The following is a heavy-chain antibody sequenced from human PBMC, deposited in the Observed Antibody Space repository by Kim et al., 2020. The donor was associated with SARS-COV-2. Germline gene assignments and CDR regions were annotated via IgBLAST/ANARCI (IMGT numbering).Heavy chain of an antibody. CDR3: ARGYCGGDCYPGLEH. Sequence: ASVKVSCKASGYTFTSYYMHWVRQAPGQGLEWMGIINPSGGSTSYAQKFQGRVTMTRDTSTSTVYMELSSLRSEDTAVYYCARGYCGGDCYPGLEHWGQGTLVTVSS. V-gene: IGHV1-46*01. CDR2: INPSGGST. CDR1: GYTFTSYY. J-gene: IGHJ1*01. D-gene: IGHD2-21*02.